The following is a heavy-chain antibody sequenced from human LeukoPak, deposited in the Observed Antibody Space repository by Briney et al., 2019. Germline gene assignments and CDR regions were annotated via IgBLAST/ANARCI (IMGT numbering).Heavy chain of an antibody. CDR2: INHSGST. CDR3: ARDHYDILAGYFDY. CDR1: GGSFSGYY. Sequence: SETLSLTCAVYGGSFSGYYWSWIRQPPGKGLEWIGEINHSGSTNYNPSLKSRVTISVDTSKNQFSLKLSSVTAADTAVYYCARDHYDILAGYFDYWGQGTLVTVSS. J-gene: IGHJ4*02. D-gene: IGHD3-9*01. V-gene: IGHV4-34*01.